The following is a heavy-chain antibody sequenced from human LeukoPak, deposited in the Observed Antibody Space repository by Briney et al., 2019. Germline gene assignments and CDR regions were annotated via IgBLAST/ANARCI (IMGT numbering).Heavy chain of an antibody. V-gene: IGHV5-10-1*01. CDR1: GYSFTNYW. D-gene: IGHD2-21*02. CDR3: AAEVTATRAFDY. CDR2: IDPSDSYT. Sequence: PGGSLRLSCKGSGYSFTNYWISWVRQMPGKGLEWMGRIDPSDSYTNYSPSFQGHVTMSADKSISTAYLQWTSLKASDTAMYYCAAEVTATRAFDYWGQGTLVTVSS. J-gene: IGHJ4*02.